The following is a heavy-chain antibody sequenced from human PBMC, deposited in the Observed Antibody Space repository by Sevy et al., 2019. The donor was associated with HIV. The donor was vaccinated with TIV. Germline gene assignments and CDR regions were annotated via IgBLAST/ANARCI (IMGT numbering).Heavy chain of an antibody. V-gene: IGHV3-30-3*01. Sequence: GGSLRLSCAASGFTFRTYAFHWVRQAPGRGLEWIGLISSNGDNAFYANSVRGRFTISRDKSMNTLYLQMSSLTPEDSGVCYCSRGPGWELTGLLAHWGQGTLVTVSS. CDR2: ISSNGDNA. CDR3: SRGPGWELTGLLAH. D-gene: IGHD1-26*01. CDR1: GFTFRTYA. J-gene: IGHJ4*02.